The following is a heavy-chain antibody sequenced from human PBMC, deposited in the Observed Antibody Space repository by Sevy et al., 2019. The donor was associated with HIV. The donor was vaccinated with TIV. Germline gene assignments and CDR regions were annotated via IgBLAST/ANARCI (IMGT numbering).Heavy chain of an antibody. V-gene: IGHV3-9*01. J-gene: IGHJ6*03. CDR3: AKEEEEILTGYFGDYYYYYMDV. CDR2: ISWNSGSI. CDR1: GFTFDDYA. Sequence: GGSLRLSCAASGFTFDDYAMHWVRQAPGKGLEWVSGISWNSGSIGYADSVKGRFTISRDNAKNSLYLQMNSLRAEDTALYYCAKEEEEILTGYFGDYYYYYMDVWGKGTTVTVSS. D-gene: IGHD3-9*01.